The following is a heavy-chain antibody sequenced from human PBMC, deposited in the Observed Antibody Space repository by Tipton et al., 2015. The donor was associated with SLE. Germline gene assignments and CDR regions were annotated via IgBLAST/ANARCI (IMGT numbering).Heavy chain of an antibody. Sequence: TLSLTCTVSGYSINNGFYWGWIRQPPGKGLEWIGIIYHSGTTYYNPSLKSRVTISVDTSKNQFSLRLSSVTAADTAMYYCARDLYDFWSGYTPSGAMDVWGQGTTVTVSS. J-gene: IGHJ6*02. CDR2: IYHSGTT. V-gene: IGHV4-38-2*02. CDR1: GYSINNGFY. CDR3: ARDLYDFWSGYTPSGAMDV. D-gene: IGHD3-3*01.